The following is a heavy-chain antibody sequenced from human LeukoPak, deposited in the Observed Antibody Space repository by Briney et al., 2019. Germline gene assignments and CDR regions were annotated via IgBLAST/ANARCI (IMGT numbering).Heavy chain of an antibody. D-gene: IGHD4-17*01. Sequence: GASVKVSCKASGYTFTGYYMHWVRQAPGQGLEWMGRINPNSGGTNYAQKFQGRVTMTRDTSISTAYMELSRLRSDDTAVYYCAREADGDYEYYFDYWGQGTLVTVSS. V-gene: IGHV1-2*06. CDR1: GYTFTGYY. CDR2: INPNSGGT. CDR3: AREADGDYEYYFDY. J-gene: IGHJ4*02.